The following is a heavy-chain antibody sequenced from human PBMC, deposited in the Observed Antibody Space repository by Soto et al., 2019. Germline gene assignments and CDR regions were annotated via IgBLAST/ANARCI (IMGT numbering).Heavy chain of an antibody. D-gene: IGHD3-22*01. CDR2: ISGSGGST. V-gene: IGHV3-23*01. J-gene: IGHJ4*02. Sequence: PGGSLRLSCAASGFTFSSYAMSWVRQAPGKGLEWVSAISGSGGSTYYADSVKGRFTISRDNSKNTLYLQMNSLRAEDTAVYYCAKDGRITMIVVKGYFDYWGQGTLVTVSS. CDR3: AKDGRITMIVVKGYFDY. CDR1: GFTFSSYA.